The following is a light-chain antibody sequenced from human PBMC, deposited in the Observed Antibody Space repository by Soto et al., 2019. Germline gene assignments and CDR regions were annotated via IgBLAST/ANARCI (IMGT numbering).Light chain of an antibody. J-gene: IGKJ1*01. CDR2: GAS. Sequence: EIVMTQSPATLYVSPGERATLSCRASQSVSSNLAWYEHKAGQAPRLLIYGASTRATGIPARFSGSGSGTEFTLTISSLQSEDFAVYYCQQYNNWPQTFGQGTKVDIK. V-gene: IGKV3D-15*01. CDR1: QSVSSN. CDR3: QQYNNWPQT.